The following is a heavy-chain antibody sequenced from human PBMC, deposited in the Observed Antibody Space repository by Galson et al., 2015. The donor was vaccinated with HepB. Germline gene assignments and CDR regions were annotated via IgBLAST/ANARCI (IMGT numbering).Heavy chain of an antibody. J-gene: IGHJ3*01. D-gene: IGHD3/OR15-3a*01. CDR1: GGSISSRSYY. V-gene: IGHV4-39*01. CDR3: ARLGWTTVAFNL. CDR2: IYYSGNT. Sequence: ETLSLTCTVSGGSISSRSYYWGWIRQPPGKGLEWIGTIYYSGNTYYNPSLKSRVTISVDTSKNQFSLKLSSVTAADTAVYYCARLGWTTVAFNLWGQGTMVTVSS.